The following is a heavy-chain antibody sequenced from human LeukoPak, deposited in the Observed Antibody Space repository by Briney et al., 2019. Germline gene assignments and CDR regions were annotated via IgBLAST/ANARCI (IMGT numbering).Heavy chain of an antibody. V-gene: IGHV4-61*02. D-gene: IGHD3-10*01. CDR3: ARDPRYYSDAFDI. CDR1: GGSISSGSYY. CDR2: IYTSGST. Sequence: SETLSLTCTVSGGSISSGSYYWSWIRQPAGKGLEWIGRIYTSGSTNYNPSLKSRVTISVDTSKNQFSLKLSSVTAADTAVYYCARDPRYYSDAFDIWGQGTMVTVSS. J-gene: IGHJ3*02.